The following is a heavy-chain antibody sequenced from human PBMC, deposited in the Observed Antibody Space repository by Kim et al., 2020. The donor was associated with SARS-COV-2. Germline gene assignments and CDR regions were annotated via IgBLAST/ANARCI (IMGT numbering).Heavy chain of an antibody. Sequence: GGSLRLSCAASGFTVSSNYMSWVRQAPGKGLEWVSVIYSGGSTYYADSVKGRFTISRDNSKNTLYLQINSLRAEDTAVYYCARDHSLSDSSSSWAYYYGMDVWGQGTTVTVSS. D-gene: IGHD6-6*01. CDR2: IYSGGST. CDR1: GFTVSSNY. CDR3: ARDHSLSDSSSSWAYYYGMDV. J-gene: IGHJ6*02. V-gene: IGHV3-66*01.